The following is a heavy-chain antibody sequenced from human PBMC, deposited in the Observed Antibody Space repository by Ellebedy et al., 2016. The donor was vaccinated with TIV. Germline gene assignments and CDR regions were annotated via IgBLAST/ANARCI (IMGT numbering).Heavy chain of an antibody. CDR2: INPSASST. J-gene: IGHJ4*02. CDR1: GYTFTNYY. Sequence: AASVKVSCKASGYTFTNYYIHWVRQAPGQGLAWMGIINPSASSTSYAQKFQDRVIMTWDTSTSTVYLELSSLRSEDTANYNCARHRETALSIWGQGTLVTVSS. D-gene: IGHD5-18*01. V-gene: IGHV1-46*01. CDR3: ARHRETALSI.